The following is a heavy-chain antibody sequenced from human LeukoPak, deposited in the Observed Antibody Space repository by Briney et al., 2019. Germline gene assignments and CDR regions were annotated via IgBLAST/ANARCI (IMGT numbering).Heavy chain of an antibody. J-gene: IGHJ4*02. Sequence: SETLSLTCTVSGGSISSYYWSWIRQPPGKGLEWIGYIYYSGSANYNPSPKSRVTISVDTSKNQFSLKLSSVTAADTAVYYCARVWYYYDSSGYVYYFDYWGQGTLVTVSS. D-gene: IGHD3-22*01. CDR3: ARVWYYYDSSGYVYYFDY. CDR2: IYYSGSA. CDR1: GGSISSYY. V-gene: IGHV4-59*01.